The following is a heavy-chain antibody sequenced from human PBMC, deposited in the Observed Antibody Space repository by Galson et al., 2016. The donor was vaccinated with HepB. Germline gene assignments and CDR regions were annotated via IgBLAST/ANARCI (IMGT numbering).Heavy chain of an antibody. CDR3: ARMVPLYSGGWYVRGDGWFDP. CDR2: ISGSADSR. V-gene: IGHV3-11*01. CDR1: GFTFSHYF. D-gene: IGHD6-19*01. Sequence: SLRLSCAASGFTFSHYFVSWIRQAPGKGLEWVSYISGSADSRRYADAVKGRFSISRDKSKNSLYLQMNNLRAEDPAVYYCARMVPLYSGGWYVRGDGWFDPWGQGTLVTVSS. J-gene: IGHJ5*02.